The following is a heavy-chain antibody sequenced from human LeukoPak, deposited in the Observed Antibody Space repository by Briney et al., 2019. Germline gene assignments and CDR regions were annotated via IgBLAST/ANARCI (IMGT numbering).Heavy chain of an antibody. Sequence: PSETLSLTCTVSGGSISASSYYWGWIRQPPGKGLEWIATIYYSGTTYYNPSLKSRVTISVDTSKNQFSLNLSSVTAADTAVYYCASGGSGSRGDFAYWGQGTLVTVSS. CDR1: GGSISASSYY. V-gene: IGHV4-39*01. CDR2: IYYSGTT. CDR3: ASGGSGSRGDFAY. J-gene: IGHJ4*02. D-gene: IGHD2-15*01.